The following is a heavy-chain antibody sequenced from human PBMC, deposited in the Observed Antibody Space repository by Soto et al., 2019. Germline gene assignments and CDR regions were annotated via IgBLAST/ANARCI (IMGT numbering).Heavy chain of an antibody. Sequence: PSATLSLTCDIYGGSFSGYYWSWIQQPPGKGLEWIGEINHSGSTNYNPSLKSRVTISVDTSKNQFSLKLSSVTAADTAVYYCARATMYYYGSGSYYYNYYYYGMDVWGQGTTVTVSS. CDR3: ARATMYYYGSGSYYYNYYYYGMDV. CDR1: GGSFSGYY. CDR2: INHSGST. D-gene: IGHD3-10*01. V-gene: IGHV4-34*01. J-gene: IGHJ6*02.